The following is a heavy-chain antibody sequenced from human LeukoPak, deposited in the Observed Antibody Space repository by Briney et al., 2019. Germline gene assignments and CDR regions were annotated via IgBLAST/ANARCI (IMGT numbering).Heavy chain of an antibody. D-gene: IGHD4-17*01. CDR2: IYYSGST. CDR1: GGSISSGGYY. V-gene: IGHV4-31*03. CDR3: ASVNDYGVFFDY. J-gene: IGHJ4*02. Sequence: PSETLSLTCTVSGGSISSGGYYGSWIRQHPGKGLEWIGYIYYSGSTYYNPSLKSRVTISVDTSKNQFSLKLSSVTAADTAVYYCASVNDYGVFFDYWGQGTLVTVSS.